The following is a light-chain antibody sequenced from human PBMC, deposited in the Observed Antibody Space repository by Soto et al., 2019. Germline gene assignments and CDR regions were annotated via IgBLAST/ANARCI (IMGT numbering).Light chain of an antibody. CDR3: QQYYGNPLT. CDR1: QSVLHISNNKNY. J-gene: IGKJ2*01. V-gene: IGKV4-1*01. CDR2: WAS. Sequence: DIVMTQSPDSLAVSLGERATINCKSSQSVLHISNNKNYLAWYQQKPGQPPKLLIYWASTRESGVPDRFSGSGSGTDFTLTISSLQAEDVAVYYCQQYYGNPLTFGQGTKLEIK.